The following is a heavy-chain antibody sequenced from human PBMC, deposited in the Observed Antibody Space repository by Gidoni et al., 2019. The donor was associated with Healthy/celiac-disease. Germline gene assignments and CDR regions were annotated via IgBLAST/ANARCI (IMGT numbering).Heavy chain of an antibody. Sequence: QVQLVQSGSELKKPGASVKVSCKASGYTFTSYAMNWVRQAPGQGLEWMGWINTNTGNPTYSQGFTGRFVCSLDTSVSTAYLQISSLKAEDTAVYYCARDLARSSSWYGGRGWFDPWGQGTLVTVSS. J-gene: IGHJ5*02. V-gene: IGHV7-4-1*02. CDR2: INTNTGNP. D-gene: IGHD6-13*01. CDR1: GYTFTSYA. CDR3: ARDLARSSSWYGGRGWFDP.